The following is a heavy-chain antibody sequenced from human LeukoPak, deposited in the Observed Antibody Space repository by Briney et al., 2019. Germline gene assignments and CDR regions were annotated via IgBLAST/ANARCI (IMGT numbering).Heavy chain of an antibody. V-gene: IGHV3-30*02. CDR1: GFTSNNYV. CDR2: FRYNGNHE. Sequence: GGSLRLSCAASGFTSNNYVILWVRQPPGKGLEWVAFFRYNGNHEYYADSVKGRFTFSRDNSKNTLILQMNSLRGEDTAVYYCASRPTGFDWGPFDYWGQGALVTVSS. J-gene: IGHJ4*02. CDR3: ASRPTGFDWGPFDY. D-gene: IGHD5-12*01.